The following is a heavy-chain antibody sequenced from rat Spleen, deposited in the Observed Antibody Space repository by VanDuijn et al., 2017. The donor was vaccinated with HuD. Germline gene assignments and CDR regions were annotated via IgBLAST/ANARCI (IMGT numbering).Heavy chain of an antibody. CDR3: ARKWGYFDT. CDR1: GFSLISYN. CDR2: ITNTGGNT. V-gene: IGHV5-31*01. Sequence: VQLKESGPGLVQPSQTLSLTCTVAGFSLISYNVHWVRQPPGKGLEWVASITNTGGNTYYPDSVRGRFAISRDDAKSTLYLQMNSLRSEDTAMYYCARKWGYFDTGAKESWSQSPQ. J-gene: IGHJ2*01. D-gene: IGHD1-1*01.